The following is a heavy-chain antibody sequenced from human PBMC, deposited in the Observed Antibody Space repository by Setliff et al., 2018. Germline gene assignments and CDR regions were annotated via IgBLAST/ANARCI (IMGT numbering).Heavy chain of an antibody. D-gene: IGHD1-26*01. CDR2: ISSSGSTI. CDR1: GFTFSDYY. CDR3: AREAVAWELRPNAFDI. Sequence: RLSCAASGFTFSDYYMSWIRQAPGKGLEWVSYISSSGSTIYYADSVKGRFTISRDNAKNSLYLQMNSLRAEDTAVYYCAREAVAWELRPNAFDIWGQGTMVTVSS. J-gene: IGHJ3*02. V-gene: IGHV3-11*01.